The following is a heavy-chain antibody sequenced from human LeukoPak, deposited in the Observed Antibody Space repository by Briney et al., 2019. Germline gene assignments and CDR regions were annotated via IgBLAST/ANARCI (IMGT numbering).Heavy chain of an antibody. CDR1: GFTFSDYY. CDR3: ARAAVLLWFGESLYYFDY. J-gene: IGHJ4*02. CDR2: ISSSGSTI. V-gene: IGHV3-11*04. D-gene: IGHD3-10*01. Sequence: KTGGSLRLSCAASGFTFSDYYMSWIRQAPGKGLEWVSYISSSGSTIYYADSVKGRFAISRDNAKNSLYLQMNSLRAEDTAVYYCARAAVLLWFGESLYYFDYWGQGTLVTVSS.